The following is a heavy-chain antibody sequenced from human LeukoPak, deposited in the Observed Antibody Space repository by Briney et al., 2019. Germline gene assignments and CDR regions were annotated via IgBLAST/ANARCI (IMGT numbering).Heavy chain of an antibody. CDR3: ARPAVAGSFDY. J-gene: IGHJ4*02. Sequence: GGSLRLSCAASGFTFGSYSMNWVRQAPGKGLEWVSSISSSSSYIYYADSVKGRFTISRDNAKNSLYLQMNSLRAEDTAVYYCARPAVAGSFDYWGQGTLVTVSS. V-gene: IGHV3-21*01. CDR1: GFTFGSYS. D-gene: IGHD6-19*01. CDR2: ISSSSSYI.